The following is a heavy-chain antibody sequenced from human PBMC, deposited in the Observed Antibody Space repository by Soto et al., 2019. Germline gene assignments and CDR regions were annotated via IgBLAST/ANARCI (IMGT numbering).Heavy chain of an antibody. CDR2: INAGNGNT. V-gene: IGHV1-3*01. CDR1: GYSFTSYA. J-gene: IGHJ6*02. Sequence: SVKVSCKASGYSFTSYAMHWVRQAPGQRLEWMGWINAGNGNTKYSQKFQGRVTITRDTSASTAYMELSSLRSEDTAVYYCAGYDGPSYYYGMDVWGQGTTVTVSS. D-gene: IGHD5-12*01. CDR3: AGYDGPSYYYGMDV.